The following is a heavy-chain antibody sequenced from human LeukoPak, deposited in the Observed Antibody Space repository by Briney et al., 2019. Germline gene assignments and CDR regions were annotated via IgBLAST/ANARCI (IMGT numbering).Heavy chain of an antibody. CDR3: ARVSGRVEEWLVRGWFDP. CDR2: IYYSGST. V-gene: IGHV4-59*01. D-gene: IGHD6-19*01. J-gene: IGHJ5*02. CDR1: GGSISSYY. Sequence: SETLSLTCTVSGGSISSYYWSWLRQPPGKGLEWIGYIYYSGSTNYNPSLKSRVTISVDTSRNQFSLKLSSVTAADTAVYYCARVSGRVEEWLVRGWFDPWGQGTLVTVSS.